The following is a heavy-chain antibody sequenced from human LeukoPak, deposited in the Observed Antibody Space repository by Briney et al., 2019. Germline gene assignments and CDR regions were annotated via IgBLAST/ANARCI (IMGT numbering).Heavy chain of an antibody. D-gene: IGHD1/OR15-1a*01. CDR2: MSSSSSYI. Sequence: PGGSLRLSCAASGFTFSSYSMNWVRQAPGKGLEWASPMSSSSSYIYYTDLVKGRFTISRDSAKNSLYLQMNSLRAEDTAVYYCARDQYWNIRGVFDYWGQGTLVTVSS. CDR3: ARDQYWNIRGVFDY. CDR1: GFTFSSYS. V-gene: IGHV3-21*01. J-gene: IGHJ4*02.